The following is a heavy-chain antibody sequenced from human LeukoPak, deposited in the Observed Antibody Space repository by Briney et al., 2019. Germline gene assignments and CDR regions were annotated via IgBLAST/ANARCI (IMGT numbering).Heavy chain of an antibody. CDR1: RFTFGSYW. CDR2: IKQDETEK. Sequence: GGSMRLSCAAYRFTFGSYWMTWVRQAQGKGLEWVANIKQDETEKYYVDSVKGRFTISRDNAKNSLYLQMNSLRAEDTAVYYCARDSYGYYYYHYIDVWGKGTTVTVSS. V-gene: IGHV3-7*01. J-gene: IGHJ6*03. CDR3: ARDSYGYYYYHYIDV. D-gene: IGHD4-17*01.